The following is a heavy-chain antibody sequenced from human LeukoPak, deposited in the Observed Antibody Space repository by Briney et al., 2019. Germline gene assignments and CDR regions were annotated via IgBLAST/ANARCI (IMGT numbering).Heavy chain of an antibody. J-gene: IGHJ4*02. CDR3: ASHALNYDRLTTVDY. V-gene: IGHV3-48*02. Sequence: GGSLRLSCAASGVRLTSYSMNCVRQAPGKGLECGSYISSSGTIIYYADSVRGGFTISRDNAKHSLYLQLNSLRDEATAVYYCASHALNYDRLTTVDYWGQGTLVTVSS. CDR2: ISSSGTII. D-gene: IGHD3-9*01. CDR1: GVRLTSYS.